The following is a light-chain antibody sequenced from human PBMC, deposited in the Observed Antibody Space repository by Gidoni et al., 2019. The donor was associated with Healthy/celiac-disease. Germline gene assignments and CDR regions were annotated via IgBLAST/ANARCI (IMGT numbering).Light chain of an antibody. CDR2: DAS. CDR3: QQYDNLLT. V-gene: IGKV1-33*01. CDR1: KDISNY. Sequence: DIQMTPSPSSLSASVGDRVTITCQASKDISNYLNWYQQKPGKAPKLLIYDASNLETGVPSRFSGSGSGTDLTFTISSLQPEDIATYYCQQYDNLLTFGGGTKVEIK. J-gene: IGKJ4*01.